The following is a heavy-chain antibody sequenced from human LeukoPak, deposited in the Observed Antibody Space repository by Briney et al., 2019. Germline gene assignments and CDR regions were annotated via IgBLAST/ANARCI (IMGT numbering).Heavy chain of an antibody. CDR3: TKGGNLDY. V-gene: IGHV3-7*01. CDR2: INGDGSEK. CDR1: GFSFSTFW. J-gene: IGHJ4*02. D-gene: IGHD3-16*01. Sequence: GGSLRLSCAASGFSFSTFWMAWVRQAPGKGLEWVADINGDGSEKHYVDSVKGRFTISRDNAKNLVYLQMNGLRVEDTATYYCTKGGNLDYWGQGTLVTVSS.